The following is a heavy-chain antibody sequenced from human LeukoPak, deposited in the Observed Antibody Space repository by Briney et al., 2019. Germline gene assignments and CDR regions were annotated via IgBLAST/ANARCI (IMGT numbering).Heavy chain of an antibody. CDR2: IYHSGST. D-gene: IGHD2-2*01. CDR3: ARRITSNFRFDY. CDR1: GGSISSGGYY. Sequence: PSETLSLTCTVSGGSISSGGYYWSWIRQPPGKGLEWIGYIYHSGSTYYNPSLKSRVTISVDRSKNQFSLKLSSVTAADTAVYYCARRITSNFRFDYWGQGTLVTVSS. J-gene: IGHJ4*02. V-gene: IGHV4-30-2*01.